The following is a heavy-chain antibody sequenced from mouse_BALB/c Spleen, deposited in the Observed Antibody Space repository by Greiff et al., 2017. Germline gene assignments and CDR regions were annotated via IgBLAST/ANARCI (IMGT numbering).Heavy chain of an antibody. CDR3: ARSVVDYAMDY. J-gene: IGHJ4*01. V-gene: IGHV1-80*01. CDR1: GYAFSSYW. Sequence: VQLQQSGAELVRPGSSVKISCKASGYAFSSYWMNWVKQRPGQGLEWIGQIYPGDGDTNYNGKFKGKATLTADKSSSTAYMQLSSLTSEDSAVYFCARSVVDYAMDYWGQGTSVTVSS. D-gene: IGHD1-1*02. CDR2: IYPGDGDT.